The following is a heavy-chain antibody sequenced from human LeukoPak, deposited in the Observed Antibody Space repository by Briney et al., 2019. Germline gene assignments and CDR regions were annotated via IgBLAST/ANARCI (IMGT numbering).Heavy chain of an antibody. D-gene: IGHD5-18*01. CDR2: ISSSSSYI. CDR3: ARDLSGYSYGYYYYGMDV. V-gene: IGHV3-21*01. J-gene: IGHJ6*02. CDR1: GFTFSSYS. Sequence: PGRSLRLSCAASGFTFSSYSMNWVRQAPGKGLEWVSSISSSSSYIYYADSVKGRFTISRDNAKNSLYLQMNSLRAEDTAVYYCARDLSGYSYGYYYYGMDVWGQGTTVTVSS.